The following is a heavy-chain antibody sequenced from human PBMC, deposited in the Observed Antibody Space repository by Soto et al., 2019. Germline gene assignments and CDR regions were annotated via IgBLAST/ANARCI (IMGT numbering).Heavy chain of an antibody. D-gene: IGHD3-3*01. CDR3: VRGTSAWSGTDY. CDR2: IHVGGSFT. Sequence: EVQLVESGGGLVQPGGSLRLSCTASGFTFSHHWMHWVRQAPGKGLIWVSRIHVGGSFTDYADSVKGRFTISRDDAKNTLILQMNNLRAEDTAVYYCVRGTSAWSGTDYWGQGTLVTVSS. V-gene: IGHV3-74*01. J-gene: IGHJ4*02. CDR1: GFTFSHHW.